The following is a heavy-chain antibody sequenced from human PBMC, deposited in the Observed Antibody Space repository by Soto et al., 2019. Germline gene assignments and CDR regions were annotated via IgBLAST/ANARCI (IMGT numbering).Heavy chain of an antibody. J-gene: IGHJ4*02. CDR2: IYYSGST. CDR3: ANGLGPPTCIDY. D-gene: IGHD3-9*01. V-gene: IGHV4-39*01. Sequence: PSETLSLTCTVSGGSISSSSYYWCGIRQPPGKGLEWIGSIYYSGSTYYNPSLKSRVTISLDTSKNQFSLNLSSVTAADTAVYYCANGLGPPTCIDYWGRGTLVTVSS. CDR1: GGSISSSSYY.